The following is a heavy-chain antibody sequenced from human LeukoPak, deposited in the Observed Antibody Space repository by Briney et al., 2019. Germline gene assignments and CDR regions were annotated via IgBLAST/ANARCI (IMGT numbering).Heavy chain of an antibody. Sequence: GGSLGLSCAASGFTFSSYSMNWVRQAPGKGLEWVSSISSSSSYIYYADSVKGRFTISRDNAKNSLYLQMNSLRAEDTAVYYCARVGGAARPTYMDVWGKGTTVTVSS. J-gene: IGHJ6*03. V-gene: IGHV3-21*01. CDR2: ISSSSSYI. CDR1: GFTFSSYS. D-gene: IGHD6-6*01. CDR3: ARVGGAARPTYMDV.